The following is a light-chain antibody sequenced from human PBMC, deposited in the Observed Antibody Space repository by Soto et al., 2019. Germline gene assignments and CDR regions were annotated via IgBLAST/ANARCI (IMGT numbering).Light chain of an antibody. V-gene: IGKV3-15*01. CDR3: QHYGGVWT. CDR2: GAS. Sequence: EIVMTQSPATLSVSPGERATLSCRASQSVSSNLAWYQQKPGQAPRLLIYGASTRATGIPARFSGSGSGTEFILTISSLQPDDFATYHCQHYGGVWTFGQGTKVEIK. CDR1: QSVSSN. J-gene: IGKJ1*01.